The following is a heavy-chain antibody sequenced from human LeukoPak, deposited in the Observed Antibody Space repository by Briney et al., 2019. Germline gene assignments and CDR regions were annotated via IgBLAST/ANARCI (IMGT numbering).Heavy chain of an antibody. V-gene: IGHV3-7*03. Sequence: GGSLRLSCAASGFTFSSYWMSWVRQAPGKGLEWVANIKQDGSEKYYVDSVKGRFTISRDNAKNTLYLQMHSLRAEDTAVYFCAKRGVVIRVILVGFHKEAYYFESWGQGALVTVSS. CDR1: GFTFSSYW. CDR3: AKRGVVIRVILVGFHKEAYYFES. D-gene: IGHD3/OR15-3a*01. J-gene: IGHJ4*02. CDR2: IKQDGSEK.